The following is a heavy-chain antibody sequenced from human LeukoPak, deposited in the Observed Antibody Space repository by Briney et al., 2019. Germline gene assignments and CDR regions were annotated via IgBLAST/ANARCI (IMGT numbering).Heavy chain of an antibody. V-gene: IGHV4-39*02. CDR2: IYYSGST. Sequence: SETLSLTCTVSGGSISSSSYYWGWLRQPPGKGLEWFGSIYYSGSTYYNPSLKSRVTISVDTSKNHFYLKLSSVTAADTAVYYCARPVDKAESFDYWGQGTLVTVSS. CDR1: GGSISSSSYY. D-gene: IGHD5-12*01. J-gene: IGHJ4*02. CDR3: ARPVDKAESFDY.